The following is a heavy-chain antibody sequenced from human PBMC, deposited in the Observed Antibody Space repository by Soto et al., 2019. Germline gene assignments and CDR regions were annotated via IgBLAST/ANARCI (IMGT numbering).Heavy chain of an antibody. CDR2: ISAYNSNT. V-gene: IGHV1-18*01. D-gene: IGHD3-10*01. CDR3: ARVCYDGTSGSFDI. J-gene: IGHJ3*02. Sequence: QGQLVQSVGEVKKPGASLKVSCRASGYNFILHGISWVRQAPGQGLEWMGWISAYNSNTNYAQNFQDRVTMTTDPSTSMVNMELRSLRSDDTAVYYCARVCYDGTSGSFDIWGQGTKVTVSS. CDR1: GYNFILHG.